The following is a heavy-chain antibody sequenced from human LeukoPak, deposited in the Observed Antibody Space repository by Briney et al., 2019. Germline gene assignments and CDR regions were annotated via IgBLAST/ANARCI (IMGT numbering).Heavy chain of an antibody. D-gene: IGHD1-1*01. Sequence: GGSLRLSCAASGFAFNTYAMSWLRQAPGKGREGVSAIGGSDDGTYYADSVKGRFTISRDNSKNTLYLQMHSLRVEDTAVYYRAIADTGFDKWGQGTLVTVSS. CDR1: GFAFNTYA. CDR3: AIADTGFDK. J-gene: IGHJ4*02. CDR2: IGGSDDGT. V-gene: IGHV3-23*01.